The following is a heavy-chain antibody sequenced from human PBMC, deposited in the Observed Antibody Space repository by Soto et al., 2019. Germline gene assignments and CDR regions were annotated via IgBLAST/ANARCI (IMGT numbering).Heavy chain of an antibody. CDR3: ARGIGISVNAMDV. D-gene: IGHD3-3*02. V-gene: IGHV1-69*01. CDR2: VIPIFGTA. J-gene: IGHJ6*02. CDR1: GGTSSSYA. Sequence: QVQLVQSGAEVKKPGSSVKVSCKASGGTSSSYAINWVRQAPGHGLEWMGGVIPIFGTANYAQKLQGRVTIIADQATSTSYIELGSLISEDTAVYYCARGIGISVNAMDVWGQWTTVTVS.